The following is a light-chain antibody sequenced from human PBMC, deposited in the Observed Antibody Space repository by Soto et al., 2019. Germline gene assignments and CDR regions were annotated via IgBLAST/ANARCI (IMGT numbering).Light chain of an antibody. V-gene: IGLV2-14*01. J-gene: IGLJ1*01. CDR3: SSFTSSVTYV. Sequence: LTQPASVSGSPGQSITISCTGTSSDVGGHNSVSWYRQDPGKAPKLMIYDVSNRPSGVSDRFSGSKSGNTASLTISGLQIEDEADYYCSSFTSSVTYVFGTGTKVTVL. CDR1: SSDVGGHNS. CDR2: DVS.